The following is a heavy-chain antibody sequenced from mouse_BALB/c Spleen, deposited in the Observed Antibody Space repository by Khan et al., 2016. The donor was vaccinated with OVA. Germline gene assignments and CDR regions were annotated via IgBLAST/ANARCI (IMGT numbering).Heavy chain of an antibody. CDR1: GYAFTTYY. J-gene: IGHJ3*01. CDR2: IDPFSGGT. D-gene: IGHD2-2*01. V-gene: IGHV1S135*01. Sequence: IQLVQSGPELMKPRASVKISCKASGYAFTTYYIHWAMQSHGKSLEWIGYIDPFSGGTTYNQKFKGKATLTVDKSSSTAYIHLSNLTSEDSAVYYCTRHGYVAWFTYWGQGTLVTVSA. CDR3: TRHGYVAWFTY.